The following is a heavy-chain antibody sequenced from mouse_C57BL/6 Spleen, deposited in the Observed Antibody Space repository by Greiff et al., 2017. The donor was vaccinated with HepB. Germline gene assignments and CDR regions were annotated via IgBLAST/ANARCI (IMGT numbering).Heavy chain of an antibody. CDR1: GFTFSDYG. CDR2: ISSGSSTI. Sequence: EVNVVESGGGLVKPGGSLKLSCAASGFTFSDYGMHWVRQAPEKGLEWVAYISSGSSTIYYADTVKGRFTISRDNAKNTLFLQMTSLRSEDTAMYYCARITTVVATAMDYWGQGTSVTVSS. CDR3: ARITTVVATAMDY. D-gene: IGHD1-1*01. J-gene: IGHJ4*01. V-gene: IGHV5-17*01.